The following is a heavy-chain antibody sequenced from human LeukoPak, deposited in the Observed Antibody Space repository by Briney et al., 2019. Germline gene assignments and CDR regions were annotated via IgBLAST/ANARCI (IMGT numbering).Heavy chain of an antibody. D-gene: IGHD6-6*01. J-gene: IGHJ4*02. CDR3: ARVLSSIPSRPFDY. CDR1: GYTFTSYD. Sequence: GASVKVSCKASGYTFTSYDINSVRQATGQGLEWMGWMNPNCGNTGFAQKFQGRVTMTRNTSISTAYMELSSLRSEDTAVYYCARVLSSIPSRPFDYWGQGTLVTVSS. V-gene: IGHV1-8*01. CDR2: MNPNCGNT.